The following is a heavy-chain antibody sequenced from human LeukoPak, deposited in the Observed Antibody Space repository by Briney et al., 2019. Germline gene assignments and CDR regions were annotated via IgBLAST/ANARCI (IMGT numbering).Heavy chain of an antibody. CDR1: GYSFTAYW. CDR2: IDPSDSYT. CDR3: ARHAKAYGSSCDY. V-gene: IGHV5-10-1*01. Sequence: GESLKIFCKGSGYSFTAYWNSWVRQMPGKGLEWMGRIDPSDSYTNYSPSFQGHVTISADKSFSTAYLQWTSLKASDTAMYYCARHAKAYGSSCDYWGQGTLVTVSS. D-gene: IGHD6-13*01. J-gene: IGHJ4*02.